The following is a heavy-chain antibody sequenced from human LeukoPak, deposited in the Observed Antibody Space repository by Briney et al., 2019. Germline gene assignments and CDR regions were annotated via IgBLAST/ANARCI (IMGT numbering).Heavy chain of an antibody. D-gene: IGHD3-3*01. CDR1: GFTFSSYS. V-gene: IGHV3-48*02. CDR3: ARDEFGVVHKGIDY. CDR2: ISSSSSTI. Sequence: GGSLRLSCAASGFTFSSYSMNWVRQAPGKGLEWVSHISSSSSTIYYADSVKGRFTISRDNAKNSLYLQMNSLRDEDTAVYYCARDEFGVVHKGIDYWGQGTLVTVSS. J-gene: IGHJ4*02.